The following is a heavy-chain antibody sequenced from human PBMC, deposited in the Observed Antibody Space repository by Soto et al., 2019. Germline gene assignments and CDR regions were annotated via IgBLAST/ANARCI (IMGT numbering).Heavy chain of an antibody. CDR3: ARSQPPFFPVDI. J-gene: IGHJ3*02. D-gene: IGHD3-3*02. CDR2: INPNSGGT. Sequence: ASVQVSCKASGYTFTGYYLHWVRQAPGQGLEWMGWINPNSGGTNYAEKLQGRVTITRDTSISTAYMELSRLSSDDTAVYYCARSQPPFFPVDIWGQGTMVTVSS. V-gene: IGHV1-2*02. CDR1: GYTFTGYY.